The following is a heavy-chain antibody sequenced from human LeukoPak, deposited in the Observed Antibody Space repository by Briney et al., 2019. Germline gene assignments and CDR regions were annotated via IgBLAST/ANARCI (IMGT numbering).Heavy chain of an antibody. Sequence: SETLSLTCAVYGGSFSGYYWSWIRQPPGKGLEWIGEINHSGSTNYNPSLKSRVTISVDTSKNQFSLKLSSVTAADTAVYYCARAPTLLRYFYWLSDVWGKGTTVTVSS. CDR2: INHSGST. J-gene: IGHJ6*04. CDR3: ARAPTLLRYFYWLSDV. CDR1: GGSFSGYY. D-gene: IGHD3-9*01. V-gene: IGHV4-34*01.